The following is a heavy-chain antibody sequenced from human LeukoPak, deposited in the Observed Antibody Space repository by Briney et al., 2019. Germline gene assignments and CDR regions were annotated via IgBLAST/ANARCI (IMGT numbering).Heavy chain of an antibody. J-gene: IGHJ4*02. D-gene: IGHD1-7*01. CDR2: ISSSGSTI. CDR1: GFTFSSYE. V-gene: IGHV3-48*03. Sequence: GGSLRLSCAASGFTFSSYEMNWVRQAPGKGLEWVSYISSSGSTIYYADSVKGRFTISRDNAKNSLYLQMSSLRAEDTAVYYCARAHNWKYGSFDFWGQGTLVTVSS. CDR3: ARAHNWKYGSFDF.